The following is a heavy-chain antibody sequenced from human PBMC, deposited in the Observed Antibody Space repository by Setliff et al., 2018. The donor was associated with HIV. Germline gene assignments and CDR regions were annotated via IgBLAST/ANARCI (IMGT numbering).Heavy chain of an antibody. CDR2: MNSKTRGGPP. D-gene: IGHD3-9*01. Sequence: GGSLRLSCTVSGFTFDNAWMAWVRQAPGEGLEWVGHMNSKTRGGPPDYAAPVKGRFTISRDDSKNTLYLQMNSLKTEDTAVYYCVAGVLPHYFDIVGGDHWGQGTLVTVSS. CDR1: GFTFDNAW. CDR3: VAGVLPHYFDIVGGDH. J-gene: IGHJ5*02. V-gene: IGHV3-15*01.